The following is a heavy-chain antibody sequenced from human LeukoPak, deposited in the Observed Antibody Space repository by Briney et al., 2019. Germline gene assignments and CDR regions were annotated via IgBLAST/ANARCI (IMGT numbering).Heavy chain of an antibody. V-gene: IGHV3-7*01. D-gene: IGHD2-2*01. CDR2: IKQDGSEK. CDR3: ARYGAAPAAYYYYYMDV. CDR1: GFTFNSYC. J-gene: IGHJ6*03. Sequence: GGSLRLSCAASGFTFNSYCMTWVRQAPGKGLECVANIKQDGSEKYYVDSVKGRFTISRDNAKNSLYLEMNSLRAEDTAVFFCARYGAAPAAYYYYYMDVWGKGTTVTVSS.